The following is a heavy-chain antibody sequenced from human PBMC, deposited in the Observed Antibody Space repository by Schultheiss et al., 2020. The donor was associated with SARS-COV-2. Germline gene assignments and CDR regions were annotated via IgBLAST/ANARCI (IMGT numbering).Heavy chain of an antibody. J-gene: IGHJ6*02. V-gene: IGHV1-3*01. Sequence: ASVKVSCKASGYTFTSYDINWVRQATGQGLEWMGWMNAGNGNTKYSQKFQGRVTITRDTSASTAYMELRSLRSDDTATYYCASVVDGWVRRYYGMDVWGQGTTVTVSS. CDR3: ASVVDGWVRRYYGMDV. D-gene: IGHD3-9*01. CDR1: GYTFTSYD. CDR2: MNAGNGNT.